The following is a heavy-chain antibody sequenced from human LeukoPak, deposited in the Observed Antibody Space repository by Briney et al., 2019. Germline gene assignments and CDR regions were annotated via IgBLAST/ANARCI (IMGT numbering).Heavy chain of an antibody. Sequence: GGSLRLSCAASGFTFSSYDMHWVRQATGKGLEWVSAIGTAGDTYYPGSVKGRFTISRENAKNSLYLQMNSLRAGDTAAYYCARGGPFWSGPGEDGMDVWGQGTTVTVSS. J-gene: IGHJ6*02. V-gene: IGHV3-13*01. CDR2: IGTAGDT. CDR3: ARGGPFWSGPGEDGMDV. D-gene: IGHD3-3*01. CDR1: GFTFSSYD.